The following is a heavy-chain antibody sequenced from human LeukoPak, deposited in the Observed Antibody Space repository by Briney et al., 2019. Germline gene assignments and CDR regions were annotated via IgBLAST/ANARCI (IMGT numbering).Heavy chain of an antibody. V-gene: IGHV3-23*01. CDR3: AKDMTPYFDWLSPHSLSYYGMDV. Sequence: GGSLRLSCAASGFTFSSYAMSWVRQAPGKGLEWVSAISGSRCSTYYADSVKGRFTISRDNSKHTLYLQMNSLRAEDTAVYYCAKDMTPYFDWLSPHSLSYYGMDVWGQGTTVTVSS. J-gene: IGHJ6*02. CDR1: GFTFSSYA. CDR2: ISGSRCST. D-gene: IGHD3-9*01.